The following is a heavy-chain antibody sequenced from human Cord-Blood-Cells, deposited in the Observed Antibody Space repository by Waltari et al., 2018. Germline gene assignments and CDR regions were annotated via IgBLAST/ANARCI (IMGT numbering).Heavy chain of an antibody. CDR1: GCRVSRTRFA. J-gene: IGHJ4*02. CDR3: AEARGY. V-gene: IGHV6-1*01. CDR2: TYYRSKWYN. Sequence: QVYLQQSVPRQLKPSQTSPLTSSISGCRVSRTRFAWNWIRQSPSRGLEWLGRTYYRSKWYNDYAVSVKSRITINPDTSKNQFSLQLNSVTPEDTAVYYCAEARGYWGQGTLVTVSS.